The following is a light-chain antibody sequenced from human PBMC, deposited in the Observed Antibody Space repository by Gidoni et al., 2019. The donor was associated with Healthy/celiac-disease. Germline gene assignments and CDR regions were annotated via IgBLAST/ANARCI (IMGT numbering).Light chain of an antibody. J-gene: IGKJ4*01. V-gene: IGKV1-39*01. CDR1: QSISSY. CDR2: AAS. CDR3: QQSDSTPLT. Sequence: IKMTQSPSSLSASVADRVTITCRASQSISSYLNWYQQKPGKAPKLLIYAASSLQSGVPSRFSGSGSGTDFTLTISSLQPEDFATYYCQQSDSTPLTFGGGTKVEIK.